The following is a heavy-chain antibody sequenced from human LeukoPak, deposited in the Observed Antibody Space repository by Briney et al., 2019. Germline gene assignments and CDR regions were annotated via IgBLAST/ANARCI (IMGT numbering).Heavy chain of an antibody. Sequence: PSENLSFTGTVSGGSISSYYWSWNRQPPGQGLEWIGYIYYSGSTNYNPSLKSRVTISVDTSKNQFSLKLSSVTAADTAVYYCASRTYSSGWYYFDYWGQGTLVTVSS. CDR1: GGSISSYY. CDR2: IYYSGST. J-gene: IGHJ4*02. V-gene: IGHV4-59*08. CDR3: ASRTYSSGWYYFDY. D-gene: IGHD6-19*01.